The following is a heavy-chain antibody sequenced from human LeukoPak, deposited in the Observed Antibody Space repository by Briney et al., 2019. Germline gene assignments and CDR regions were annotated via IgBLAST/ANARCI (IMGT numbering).Heavy chain of an antibody. CDR1: GYTFTSYY. Sequence: ASVKLSCKASGYTFTSYYIHWVRHAPGQGLEWMGIINPSGGSTSYAKKFRGRLTMTRDMCTSTVYMELSSLRSEDTAVYYCARGSRPVYNLLTGKRLFDYWGQGTLLTVSS. V-gene: IGHV1-46*01. D-gene: IGHD3-9*01. J-gene: IGHJ4*02. CDR3: ARGSRPVYNLLTGKRLFDY. CDR2: INPSGGST.